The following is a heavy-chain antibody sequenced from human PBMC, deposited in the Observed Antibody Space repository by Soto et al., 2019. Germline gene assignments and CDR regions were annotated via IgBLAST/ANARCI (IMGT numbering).Heavy chain of an antibody. D-gene: IGHD1-26*01. Sequence: EVQLVESGGGLVQPGGSLRLSCAASGFTFNNYWMHWVRQAPGKGLVWVSRIKYDESSTSYADSVKGRFTISRDNAKHTLYLQMNSLRGEDTAVYYCARGGWRAYYFDYWGQGTLVTVSS. CDR2: IKYDESST. V-gene: IGHV3-74*01. CDR1: GFTFNNYW. J-gene: IGHJ4*02. CDR3: ARGGWRAYYFDY.